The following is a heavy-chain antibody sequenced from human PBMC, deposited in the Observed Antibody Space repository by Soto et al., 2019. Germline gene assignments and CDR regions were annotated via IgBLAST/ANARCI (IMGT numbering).Heavy chain of an antibody. V-gene: IGHV1-18*01. CDR1: GYTFTSYA. CDR2: ISAYNGNT. Sequence: ASVKVSCKASGYTFTSYAISWVRQAPGQGLEWMGWISAYNGNTNYAQKLQGRVTITADESTSTAYMELSSLRSDDTAVYYCAREDRDRETGLVPAAIDGMDVWG. J-gene: IGHJ6*02. CDR3: AREDRDRETGLVPAAIDGMDV. D-gene: IGHD2-2*01.